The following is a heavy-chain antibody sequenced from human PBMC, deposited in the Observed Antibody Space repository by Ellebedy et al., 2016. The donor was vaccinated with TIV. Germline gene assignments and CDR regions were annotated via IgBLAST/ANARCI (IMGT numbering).Heavy chain of an antibody. CDR3: ARSYSSGTYWYYFDY. Sequence: GESLKISCAASGFTFSNYGIHWVRQAPGKGLEWVAVISYDGSNRYYADSVKGRFTISRDNSKNTLYLQMNSLRVEDMAVYYCARSYSSGTYWYYFDYWGQGILVTVSS. CDR1: GFTFSNYG. CDR2: ISYDGSNR. V-gene: IGHV3-30*03. J-gene: IGHJ4*02. D-gene: IGHD6-19*01.